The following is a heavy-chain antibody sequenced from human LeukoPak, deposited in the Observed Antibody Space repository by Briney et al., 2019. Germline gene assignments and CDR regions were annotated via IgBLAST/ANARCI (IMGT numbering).Heavy chain of an antibody. V-gene: IGHV4-34*01. J-gene: IGHJ4*02. CDR3: ASLYSSSHDY. CDR2: INHSGST. D-gene: IGHD6-13*01. Sequence: PSETLSLTCAVYGGSFSGYYWSWIRQPPGKGLEWIGEINHSGSTNYNPSLKSRVTISVDTSKNQFSLKLSSVTAVDTAVYYCASLYSSSHDYWGQGTLVTVSS. CDR1: GGSFSGYY.